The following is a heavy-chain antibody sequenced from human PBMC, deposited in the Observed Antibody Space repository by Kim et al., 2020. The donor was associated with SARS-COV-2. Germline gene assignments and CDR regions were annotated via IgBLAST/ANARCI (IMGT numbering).Heavy chain of an antibody. V-gene: IGHV4-59*08. CDR2: IYYSGST. D-gene: IGHD5-18*01. CDR1: GGSISSYY. J-gene: IGHJ5*02. Sequence: SETLSLTCTVSGGSISSYYWSWIRQPPGKGLEWIGYIYYSGSTNYNPSLKSRVTISVDTSKNQFSLKLSSVTAADTAVYYCAGLTAMVATWGQGTLVTVSS. CDR3: AGLTAMVAT.